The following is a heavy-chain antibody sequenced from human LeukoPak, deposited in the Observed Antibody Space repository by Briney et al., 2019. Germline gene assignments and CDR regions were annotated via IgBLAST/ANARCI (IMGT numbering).Heavy chain of an antibody. V-gene: IGHV3-21*01. J-gene: IGHJ4*02. CDR1: GFTFSSYS. D-gene: IGHD3-10*01. CDR2: ISISSSYI. Sequence: GGSLRLSCAASGFTFSSYSMSWVRQAPGKGLEWVSSISISSSYIYYADSVKGRFTISRDNAKNSLYLQMNSLRAEDTAVYYCARGSPSGSYYNVHFDYWGQGTLVTVSS. CDR3: ARGSPSGSYYNVHFDY.